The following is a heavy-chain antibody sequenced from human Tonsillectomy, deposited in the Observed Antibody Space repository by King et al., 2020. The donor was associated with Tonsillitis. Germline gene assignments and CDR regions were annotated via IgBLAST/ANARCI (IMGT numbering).Heavy chain of an antibody. V-gene: IGHV3-48*03. Sequence: VQLVESGGGLVQPGGSLRLSCAASGFTFSSYEMNWVRQAPGKGLEWVSYISSSGSIISYADSVKGRFHISRENATNSLYLQMNSLRAEDTAVYYCAREGIDYYDSSGYYRVDAFDIWGQGTMVTVSS. CDR2: ISSSGSII. D-gene: IGHD3-22*01. CDR3: AREGIDYYDSSGYYRVDAFDI. J-gene: IGHJ3*02. CDR1: GFTFSSYE.